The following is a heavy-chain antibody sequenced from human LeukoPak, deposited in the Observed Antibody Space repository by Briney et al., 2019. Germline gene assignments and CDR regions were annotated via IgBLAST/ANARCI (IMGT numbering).Heavy chain of an antibody. CDR2: IYHSGST. D-gene: IGHD4-23*01. J-gene: IGHJ4*02. CDR3: ARDEDPDYGGNSAIYY. V-gene: IGHV4-30-2*01. Sequence: PSETLSLTCTVSGGSISSGGYYWSWIRQPPGKGLGWIGYIYHSGSTYYNPSLKSRVTISVDRSKNQFSLKLSSVTAADTAVYYCARDEDPDYGGNSAIYYWGQGTLVTVSS. CDR1: GGSISSGGYY.